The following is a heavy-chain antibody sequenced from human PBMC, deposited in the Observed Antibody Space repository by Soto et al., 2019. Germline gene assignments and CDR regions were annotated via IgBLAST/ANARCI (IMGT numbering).Heavy chain of an antibody. J-gene: IGHJ6*02. CDR3: ARRDYDFWSGYSYYGMDV. CDR2: ISYDGSNK. CDR1: GFTFSSYA. V-gene: IGHV3-30-3*01. Sequence: GGSLGLSCAASGFTFSSYAMHWVRQAPGKGLEWVAVISYDGSNKYYADSVKGRFTISRDNSKNTLYLQMNSLRTEDTAVYYCARRDYDFWSGYSYYGMDVWGQGTTVTVSS. D-gene: IGHD3-3*01.